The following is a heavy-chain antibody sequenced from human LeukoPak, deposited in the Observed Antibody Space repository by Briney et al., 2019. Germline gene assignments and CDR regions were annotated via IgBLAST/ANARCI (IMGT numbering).Heavy chain of an antibody. D-gene: IGHD4-23*01. CDR1: GFTFSCYV. CDR2: IRGSGDSR. Sequence: GGALRLSCAASGFTFSCYVRSWVRKAPGKGVEWVSAIRGSGDSRYYADSVKGRFIISRDNSKNTLYLQMNSLRAEETAVYYCVKDRWVHWGQGTLVTVSS. J-gene: IGHJ4*02. V-gene: IGHV3-23*01. CDR3: VKDRWVH.